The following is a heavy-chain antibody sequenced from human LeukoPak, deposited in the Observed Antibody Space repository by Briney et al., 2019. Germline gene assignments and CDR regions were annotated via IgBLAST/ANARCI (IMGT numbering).Heavy chain of an antibody. CDR3: AKDFGNTAMGSFDY. CDR1: GGSISNSNYY. D-gene: IGHD5-18*01. J-gene: IGHJ4*02. Sequence: SETLSLTCTVSGGSISNSNYYWGWIRQPPGKGLEWIGSIYYSGSTDYNPSLKSRVTISVDMSKNQFSLKLSSVTAADTAVYYCAKDFGNTAMGSFDYWGQGTLVTVSS. V-gene: IGHV4-39*02. CDR2: IYYSGST.